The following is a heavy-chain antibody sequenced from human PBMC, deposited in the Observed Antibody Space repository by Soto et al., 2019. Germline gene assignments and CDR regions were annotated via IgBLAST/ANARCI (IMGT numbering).Heavy chain of an antibody. CDR1: GYIFTNYG. V-gene: IGHV1-18*01. CDR3: ARGRYSSGGLDV. Sequence: QVQLVQSGAEVTRPGASVKVSCKASGYIFTNYGISWVRQAPGQGLEWMGWISGYNGNTNYAQKFQGRVTVTTDTSTTTAYMELRSLKSDDRAVFYCARGRYSSGGLDVWGQGTTVTVSS. J-gene: IGHJ6*02. D-gene: IGHD3-9*01. CDR2: ISGYNGNT.